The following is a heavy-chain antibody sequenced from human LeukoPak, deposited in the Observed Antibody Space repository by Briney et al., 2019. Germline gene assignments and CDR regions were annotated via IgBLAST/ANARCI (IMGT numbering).Heavy chain of an antibody. CDR2: ISAYNGNT. CDR1: GYTFTSYG. D-gene: IGHD4-23*01. J-gene: IGHJ6*02. V-gene: IGHV1-18*01. CDR3: ARDQVDGGSLAYYYYGMDV. Sequence: ASVKVSCKASGYTFTSYGISWVRQAPGQGLEWMGWISAYNGNTNYAQKLQGRVTMTTDTSTSTAYMELRSLRSDDTAVYYCARDQVDGGSLAYYYYGMDVWGQGTTVTVSS.